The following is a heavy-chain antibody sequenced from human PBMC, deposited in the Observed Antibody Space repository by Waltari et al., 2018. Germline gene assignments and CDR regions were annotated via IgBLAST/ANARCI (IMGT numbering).Heavy chain of an antibody. V-gene: IGHV1-2*06. CDR3: ATYYYDLGY. CDR1: GYTFTGYY. D-gene: IGHD3-22*01. Sequence: QGQLVQSGAEVKKPGASVQVSCKASGYTFTGYYMHWVRQAPGQGLEWMGRINPNTGDTNYAQKFQGRVTMTRDMSISTAYMELRRLRSDDTAIYYCATYYYDLGYWGQGTLVTVSS. J-gene: IGHJ4*02. CDR2: INPNTGDT.